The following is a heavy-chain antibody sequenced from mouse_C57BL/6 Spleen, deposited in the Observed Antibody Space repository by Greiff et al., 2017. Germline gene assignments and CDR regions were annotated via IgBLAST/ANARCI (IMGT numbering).Heavy chain of an antibody. CDR3: ARVLYYDYDDYAMDY. J-gene: IGHJ4*01. Sequence: EVQLVESGGGLVKPGGSLKLSCAASGFTFSSYAMSWVRQTPEKRLEWVATISDGGSYTSDPDNVKGRFTISSDNAKNNLYLQMSHLKSEDTAMYYCARVLYYDYDDYAMDYWGQGTSVTVSS. V-gene: IGHV5-4*01. CDR1: GFTFSSYA. CDR2: ISDGGSYT. D-gene: IGHD2-4*01.